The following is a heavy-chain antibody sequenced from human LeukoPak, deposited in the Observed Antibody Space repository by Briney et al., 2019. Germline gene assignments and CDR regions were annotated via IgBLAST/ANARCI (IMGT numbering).Heavy chain of an antibody. Sequence: HTGGSLRLSCAASGFTFSSSAMSWVRQAPGKGLEWVSAISNNGGYTYYADSVQGRFTISRDNSKSTLCLQMNSLRAEDTAVYYCAKDRGDCSGGYCYSRPFDFWGQGTLVTVSS. CDR2: ISNNGGYT. CDR1: GFTFSSSA. V-gene: IGHV3-23*01. D-gene: IGHD2-15*01. J-gene: IGHJ4*02. CDR3: AKDRGDCSGGYCYSRPFDF.